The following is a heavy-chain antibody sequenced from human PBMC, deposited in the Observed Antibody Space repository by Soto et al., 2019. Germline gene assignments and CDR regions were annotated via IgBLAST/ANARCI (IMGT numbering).Heavy chain of an antibody. CDR3: ARDSIAGSKYYYGMDV. V-gene: IGHV1-69*01. D-gene: IGHD6-6*01. Sequence: QVQLVQSGAEVKKPGSSVRVSCKASGGTFSSYAISWVRQAPGQGLEWMGGIIPIFGTENYAQKFQGRVTTTADESTSTAYMGLSSLRSEETAVYYCARDSIAGSKYYYGMDVWGKGTTVTVSS. J-gene: IGHJ6*04. CDR2: IIPIFGTE. CDR1: GGTFSSYA.